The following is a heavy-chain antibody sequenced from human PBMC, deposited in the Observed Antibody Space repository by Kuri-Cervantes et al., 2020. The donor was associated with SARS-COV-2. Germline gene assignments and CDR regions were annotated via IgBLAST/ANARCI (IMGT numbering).Heavy chain of an antibody. CDR2: IYYSGST. CDR3: ARDPPWIVVVPAAMGPNAFDI. D-gene: IGHD2-2*01. J-gene: IGHJ3*02. V-gene: IGHV4-59*12. CDR1: GGSISSYY. Sequence: SETLSLTCTVSGGSISSYYWSWIRQPPGKGLEWIGYIYYSGSTNYNPSLKSRVTISVDTSKNQFSLKLSSVTAADTAVYYCARDPPWIVVVPAAMGPNAFDIWGQGTMVTVSS.